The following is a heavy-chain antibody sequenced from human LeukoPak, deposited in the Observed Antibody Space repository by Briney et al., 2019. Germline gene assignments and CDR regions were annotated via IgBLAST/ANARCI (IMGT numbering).Heavy chain of an antibody. J-gene: IGHJ4*02. Sequence: PSETLSLTCTVSGGSISSSSYYWGWIRQPPGKGLEWVSVIYRDGSTYYADSVKGRFTISRDNSKNTLSLQMNSLRAEDTAVYYCAGAIGYFDYWGQGTLVTVSS. D-gene: IGHD2-15*01. V-gene: IGHV3-53*03. CDR3: AGAIGYFDY. CDR2: IYRDGST. CDR1: GGSISSSSYY.